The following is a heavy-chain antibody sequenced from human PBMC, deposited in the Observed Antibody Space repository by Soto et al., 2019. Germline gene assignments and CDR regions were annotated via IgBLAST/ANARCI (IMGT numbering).Heavy chain of an antibody. V-gene: IGHV3-48*02. J-gene: IGHJ4*02. Sequence: GGSLRLSCAASGFTFSSYAMSWVRQAPGKGLEWVSYISSSSSTIYYADSVKGRFTISRDNAKNSLYLQMNSLRDEDTAVYYCARDPLRMISGSYFDYWGQGTLVTVSS. CDR1: GFTFSSYA. CDR3: ARDPLRMISGSYFDY. CDR2: ISSSSSTI. D-gene: IGHD1-26*01.